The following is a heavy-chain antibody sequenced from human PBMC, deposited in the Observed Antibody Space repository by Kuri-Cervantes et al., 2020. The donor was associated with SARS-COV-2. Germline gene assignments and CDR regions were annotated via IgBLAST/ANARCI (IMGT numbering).Heavy chain of an antibody. CDR3: ARYTRAMIVVVTGARAFDI. CDR2: IYYRGST. CDR1: GGSVSSGSYY. J-gene: IGHJ3*02. V-gene: IGHV4-61*01. Sequence: SETLSLTCTVSGGSVSSGSYYWSWIRQPPGKGLEWIGYIYYRGSTNYNPSLKSRVTISVDTSKNQFSLKLSSVTAADTAVYYCARYTRAMIVVVTGARAFDIWGQGTMVTVSS. D-gene: IGHD3-22*01.